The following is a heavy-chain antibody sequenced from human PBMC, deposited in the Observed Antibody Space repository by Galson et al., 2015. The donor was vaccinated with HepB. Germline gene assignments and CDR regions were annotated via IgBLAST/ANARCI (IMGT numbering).Heavy chain of an antibody. Sequence: QSGAEVEKPGESLKISWKGSGYSFTSYWVGWGRQMPGKGLEWMGIIYPGGSDTRYSPSFQGQVTISADKSISTAYLQWSSQKASDTAMYYCARRRGDVGAISFDYWGQGTLVTVSS. CDR1: GYSFTSYW. CDR3: ARRRGDVGAISFDY. V-gene: IGHV5-51*03. CDR2: IYPGGSDT. J-gene: IGHJ4*02. D-gene: IGHD1-26*01.